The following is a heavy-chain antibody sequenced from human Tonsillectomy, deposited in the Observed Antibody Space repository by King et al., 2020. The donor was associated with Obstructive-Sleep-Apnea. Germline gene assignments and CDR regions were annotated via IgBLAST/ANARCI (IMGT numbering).Heavy chain of an antibody. J-gene: IGHJ3*02. CDR3: ARHGAGYCSGGSCYFYDAFDI. V-gene: IGHV4-59*08. D-gene: IGHD2-15*01. Sequence: QLQESGPGLVKPSETLSLTCTVSGGSISSYYWSWIRQPPGKGLEWIGYIYYSGSTNYNPSLKSRVTISVDTSKNQFSLQLSSVTAADTAVYYCARHGAGYCSGGSCYFYDAFDIWGQGTMVTVSS. CDR1: GGSISSYY. CDR2: IYYSGST.